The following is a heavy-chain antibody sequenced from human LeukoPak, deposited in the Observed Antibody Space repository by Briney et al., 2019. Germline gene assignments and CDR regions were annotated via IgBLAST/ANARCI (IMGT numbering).Heavy chain of an antibody. CDR3: ARNVDTAMVNIGY. Sequence: SQTLSLTCTVSGGSISSGGYYWSWIRQHPGKGLEWIGYIYYSGSTYYNPSLKSRVTISVDTSKNQFSLKLSSVTAADTAVYYCARNVDTAMVNIGYWGQGTLVTVSS. V-gene: IGHV4-31*03. CDR2: IYYSGST. CDR1: GGSISSGGYY. D-gene: IGHD5-18*01. J-gene: IGHJ4*02.